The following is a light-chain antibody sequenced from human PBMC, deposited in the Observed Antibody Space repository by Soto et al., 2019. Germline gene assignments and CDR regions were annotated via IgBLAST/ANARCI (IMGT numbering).Light chain of an antibody. Sequence: DIEMTQSPSTVSVSVGDRVTITCRASQSISSYLAWYQQKPGKAPKLFISAASNMQSGVPPRFSGSGSGEEFTLIISSMQADDVVTFYCRQTMSFPLTFGGGTKVEI. CDR1: QSISSY. J-gene: IGKJ4*01. CDR2: AAS. V-gene: IGKV1-12*01. CDR3: RQTMSFPLT.